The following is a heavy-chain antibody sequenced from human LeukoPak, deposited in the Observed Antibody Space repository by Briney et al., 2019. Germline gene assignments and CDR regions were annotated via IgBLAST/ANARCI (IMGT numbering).Heavy chain of an antibody. D-gene: IGHD3-16*02. Sequence: PGGSLRLSCAASGFTCSSYWMHWVRQAPGKVLVWVSRITNDGSSTTYADSVKGRFTVSRDNAKNTLYLQMNSLRAEDTAVYYCAREPGDRYTLDYWGQGTLVTVSS. CDR1: GFTCSSYW. CDR3: AREPGDRYTLDY. V-gene: IGHV3-74*01. CDR2: ITNDGSST. J-gene: IGHJ4*02.